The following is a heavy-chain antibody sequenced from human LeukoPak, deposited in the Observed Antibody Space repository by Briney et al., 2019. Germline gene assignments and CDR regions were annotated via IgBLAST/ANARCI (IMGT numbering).Heavy chain of an antibody. CDR1: GFTFTSSA. D-gene: IGHD5-12*01. V-gene: IGHV1-58*02. CDR3: AAVCVDIVATPLDY. Sequence: VASVKVSCKASGFTFTSSAMQWVRQARGQRLEWIGWIVVGSGNTNYAQKFQERVTITRDMPTSTAYMELSSLRSEDTAVYYCAAVCVDIVATPLDYWGQGTLVTVSS. CDR2: IVVGSGNT. J-gene: IGHJ4*02.